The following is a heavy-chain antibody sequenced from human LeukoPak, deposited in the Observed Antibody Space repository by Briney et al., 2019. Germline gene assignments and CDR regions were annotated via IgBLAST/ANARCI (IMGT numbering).Heavy chain of an antibody. CDR2: ISNSGGST. J-gene: IGHJ4*02. V-gene: IGHV3-23*01. D-gene: IGHD2/OR15-2a*01. CDR3: ARHCNSFDGNYFDF. CDR1: GFTFSNYA. Sequence: QSGGSLRLSCAASGFTFSNYAMTWVRQAPGKGLEWVSGISNSGGSTYYADSVKGRFTVSRDNSKNTLYLQVSSLRAEDTALYYCARHCNSFDGNYFDFWGQGSLVTVSS.